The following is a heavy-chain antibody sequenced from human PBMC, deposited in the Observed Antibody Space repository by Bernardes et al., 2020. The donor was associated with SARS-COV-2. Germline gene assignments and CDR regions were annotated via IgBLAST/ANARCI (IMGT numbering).Heavy chain of an antibody. V-gene: IGHV4-39*01. CDR3: ARFGSSTSCYDY. Sequence: SETLSLTCTVSGGSISSSSYYWGWIRQPPGKGLEWIGSIYYSGSTYYNPSLKSRVTISVDTSKNQFSLKLSSVTAADTAVYYCARFGSSTSCYDYWGQGTLVTVSS. J-gene: IGHJ4*02. CDR2: IYYSGST. CDR1: GGSISSSSYY. D-gene: IGHD2-2*01.